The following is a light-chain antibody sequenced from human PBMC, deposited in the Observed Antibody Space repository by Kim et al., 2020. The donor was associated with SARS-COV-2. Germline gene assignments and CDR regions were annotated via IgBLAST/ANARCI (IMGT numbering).Light chain of an antibody. CDR2: GAS. Sequence: GSVGDSATSTGRASQDIRNDLGWYQQNPGRAPKRLIYGASSLQSGVPSRFSGSGSGTEFTLTISSLQPEDFATYFCLQHNTYPITFGQGTRLEIK. V-gene: IGKV1-17*01. CDR3: LQHNTYPIT. J-gene: IGKJ5*01. CDR1: QDIRND.